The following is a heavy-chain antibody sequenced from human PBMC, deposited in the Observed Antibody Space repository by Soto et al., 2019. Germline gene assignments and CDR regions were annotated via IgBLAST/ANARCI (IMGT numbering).Heavy chain of an antibody. V-gene: IGHV3-33*01. D-gene: IGHD1-26*01. Sequence: QVQLVESGGGVVQPGRSLTLSCAASGFTFSNYAMHWVRQAPGKGLEWVSVIWYDGSSKYYANSVKGRFTVSRDNSKNTLYLQMNSLRDEDTAVYYCARSPQWELSIRADIWGRGTLVTVSS. J-gene: IGHJ4*02. CDR1: GFTFSNYA. CDR3: ARSPQWELSIRADI. CDR2: IWYDGSSK.